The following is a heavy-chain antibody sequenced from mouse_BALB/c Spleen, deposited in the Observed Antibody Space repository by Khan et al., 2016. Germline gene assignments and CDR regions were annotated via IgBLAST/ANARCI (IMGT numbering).Heavy chain of an antibody. CDR3: SSTFWYFDF. Sequence: EVKLLESGGGLVQPGGSLKLSCAASGFDFSRYWMSWVRQAPGKGLEWIGEINPDSSTINYTPSLKDKFIISRDNAKNTLYLQMSKLRSEDTACYYCSSTFWYFDFWGAGTTVTVSS. V-gene: IGHV4-1*02. J-gene: IGHJ1*01. CDR2: INPDSSTI. CDR1: GFDFSRYW.